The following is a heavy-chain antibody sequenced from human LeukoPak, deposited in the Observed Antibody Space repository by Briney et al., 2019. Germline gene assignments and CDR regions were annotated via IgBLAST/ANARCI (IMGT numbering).Heavy chain of an antibody. J-gene: IGHJ5*02. CDR1: GFTFSDYG. D-gene: IGHD2-2*01. CDR2: ISYDGNSE. V-gene: IGHV3-30*18. Sequence: PGRSLRLSCAASGFTFSDYGMRWVRQAPGKGLEWVAVISYDGNSEYYADSVKGRFSISRDNSKDTLYLQMNSLRPEDTAVYYCAKRRSTSCYDPWGQGTLVTVSS. CDR3: AKRRSTSCYDP.